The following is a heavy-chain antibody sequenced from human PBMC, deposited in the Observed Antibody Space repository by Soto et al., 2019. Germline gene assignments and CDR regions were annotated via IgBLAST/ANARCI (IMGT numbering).Heavy chain of an antibody. J-gene: IGHJ4*02. Sequence: TLSLTCTVSGGSISSGGYYWSWIRQHPGKGLEWIGYIYYSGSTYYNPSLKSRVTISVDTSKNQFSLKLSSVTAADTAVYYCARGGPRTYYDFWSGYYPFDYWGQGTLVTVSS. CDR3: ARGGPRTYYDFWSGYYPFDY. CDR2: IYYSGST. CDR1: GGSISSGGYY. V-gene: IGHV4-31*03. D-gene: IGHD3-3*01.